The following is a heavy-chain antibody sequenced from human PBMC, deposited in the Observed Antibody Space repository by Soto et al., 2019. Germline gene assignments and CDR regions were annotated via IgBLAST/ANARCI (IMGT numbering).Heavy chain of an antibody. CDR2: INPSGGST. J-gene: IGHJ6*02. CDR3: ASNTHFEYNWNPDEYYYSGMDV. D-gene: IGHD1-20*01. V-gene: IGHV1-46*01. CDR1: GYTFTSYY. Sequence: ASVKVSCKASGYTFTSYYMHWVRQAPGQGLEWMGIINPSGGSTSYAQKFQGRVTMTRDTSTSTVYMELSSLRSEDTAVYYCASNTHFEYNWNPDEYYYSGMDVWGQGTTVTVSS.